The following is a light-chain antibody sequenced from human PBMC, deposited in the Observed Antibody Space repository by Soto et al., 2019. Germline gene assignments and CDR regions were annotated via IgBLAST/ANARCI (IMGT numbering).Light chain of an antibody. Sequence: QSVLTQPASVSGAPGQSTTISCTGTSSDVGSYNLVSWYQQYPGKAPKLMIYEVSNRPSGVSNRFSGSKSGNTASLTISGLQAEDEADYYCCSYAGSNTYVVFGGGTKLTVL. CDR1: SSDVGSYNL. CDR2: EVS. CDR3: CSYAGSNTYVV. J-gene: IGLJ2*01. V-gene: IGLV2-23*02.